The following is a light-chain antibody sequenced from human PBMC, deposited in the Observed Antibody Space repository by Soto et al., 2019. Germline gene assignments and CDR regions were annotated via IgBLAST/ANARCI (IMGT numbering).Light chain of an antibody. Sequence: IQLTQSPSSLSASVGDRVTITCRASQGVRSYLAWFQQRPGKAPKLLIFGASTLQNGVPARFTGGGFGTEFTLTITSLQPEDFETYYCHQVYTYPRTLAQGTNVDIK. J-gene: IGKJ1*01. CDR3: HQVYTYPRT. CDR2: GAS. CDR1: QGVRSY. V-gene: IGKV1-9*01.